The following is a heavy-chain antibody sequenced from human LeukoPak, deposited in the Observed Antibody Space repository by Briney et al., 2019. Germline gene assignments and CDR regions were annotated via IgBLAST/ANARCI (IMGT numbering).Heavy chain of an antibody. Sequence: GSLSLSCAASGFTFSSYAMHWVRQAPGKGLEYVSAISSNGGSTYYANSVKGRFTISRDNSKNTLYLQMGSLRAEDMAVYYCARSEKGRGAYYYYYYYMDVWGKGTTVTVSS. CDR3: ARSEKGRGAYYYYYYYMDV. V-gene: IGHV3-64*01. CDR2: ISSNGGST. D-gene: IGHD5-24*01. CDR1: GFTFSSYA. J-gene: IGHJ6*03.